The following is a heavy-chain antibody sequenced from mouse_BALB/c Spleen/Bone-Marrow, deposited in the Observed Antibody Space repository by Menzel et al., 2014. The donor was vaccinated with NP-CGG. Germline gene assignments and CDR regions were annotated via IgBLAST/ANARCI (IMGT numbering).Heavy chain of an antibody. Sequence: VHLVESGPELVKPGASVRISCKAAGYTFTSYYKHWVKQRPGQGLQWIGWIYPGNVNTKYNEKFKGKVTLTADKSSSTAYIQLSSLTSEDSAVYFCAREANWNFDYWGQGTTLTVSS. J-gene: IGHJ2*01. CDR1: GYTFTSYY. CDR3: AREANWNFDY. V-gene: IGHV1S56*01. D-gene: IGHD4-1*01. CDR2: IYPGNVNT.